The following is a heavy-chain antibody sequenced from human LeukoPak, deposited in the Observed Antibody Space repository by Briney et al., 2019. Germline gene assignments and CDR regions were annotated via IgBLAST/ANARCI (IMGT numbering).Heavy chain of an antibody. Sequence: GGSLRLSCAASGFTFSSYSMNWVRQAPGEGLEWVAGVSDSGSTTYSADSVKGRFTISRDDSKNTLYLHMNSLRVDDTAIYYCGRGTIETTMFYYYYMDVWGKGTTVIVSS. D-gene: IGHD4/OR15-4a*01. J-gene: IGHJ6*03. CDR1: GFTFSSYS. CDR2: VSDSGSTT. V-gene: IGHV3-23*01. CDR3: GRGTIETTMFYYYYMDV.